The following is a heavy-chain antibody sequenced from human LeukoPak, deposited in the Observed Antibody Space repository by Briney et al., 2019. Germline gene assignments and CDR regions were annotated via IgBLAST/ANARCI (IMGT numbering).Heavy chain of an antibody. J-gene: IGHJ4*02. D-gene: IGHD3-22*01. CDR3: ARTDSSGYYAGY. Sequence: PSQTLSLTCTVSGGSISSGGYYWSWIRQHPGKGLEWIGYIYYSGSTYYNPSLKSRVTISVDTSKNQFSLKLSSVTAADTAVYYCARTDSSGYYAGYWGQGTLVTVSS. CDR2: IYYSGST. CDR1: GGSISSGGYY. V-gene: IGHV4-31*03.